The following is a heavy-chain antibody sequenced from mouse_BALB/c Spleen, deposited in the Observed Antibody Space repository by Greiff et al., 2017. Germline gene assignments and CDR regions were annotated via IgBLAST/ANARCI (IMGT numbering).Heavy chain of an antibody. CDR2: ISYSGST. D-gene: IGHD1-2*01. V-gene: IGHV3-2*02. CDR3: ARGDGNY. Sequence: VQLKESGPGLVKPSQSLSLTCTVTGYSITSDYAWNWIRQFPGNKLEWMGYISYSGSTSYNPSLKSRISITRDTSKNQFFLQLNSVTTEDTATYYCARGDGNYWGQGTTLTVSS. CDR1: GYSITSDYA. J-gene: IGHJ2*01.